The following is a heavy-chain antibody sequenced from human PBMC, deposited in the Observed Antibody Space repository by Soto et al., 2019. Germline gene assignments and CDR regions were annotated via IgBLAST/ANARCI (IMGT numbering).Heavy chain of an antibody. J-gene: IGHJ3*02. D-gene: IGHD2-15*01. V-gene: IGHV3-23*01. CDR3: AKDELGYCSGGSCYGDAFDI. CDR2: ISGSGGST. Sequence: GGSLRLSCAASGFTFSSYAMSWVRQAPGKGLEWVSAISGSGGSTYYADSVKGRFTISRDNSKNTLYLQMNSLRAEDTAVYYCAKDELGYCSGGSCYGDAFDIWGQGTMVTVSS. CDR1: GFTFSSYA.